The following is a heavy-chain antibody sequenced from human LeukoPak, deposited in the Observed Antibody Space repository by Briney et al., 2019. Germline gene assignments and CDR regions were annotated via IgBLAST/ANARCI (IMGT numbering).Heavy chain of an antibody. CDR3: ARGPYYYDSSGYYLDY. J-gene: IGHJ4*02. CDR1: GGSISSYY. CDR2: IYYSGST. D-gene: IGHD3-22*01. V-gene: IGHV4-59*08. Sequence: SETLSLTCTVSGGSISSYYWSWIRQPPGKGLEWIGYIYYSGSTNYNPSLKSRVTISVDTSKNQFSLKLSSVTAADTAVYYCARGPYYYDSSGYYLDYWGQGTLVTVSS.